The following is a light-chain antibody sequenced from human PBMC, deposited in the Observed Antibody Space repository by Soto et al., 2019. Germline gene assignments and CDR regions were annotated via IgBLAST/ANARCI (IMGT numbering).Light chain of an antibody. J-gene: IGKJ1*01. CDR1: QSVADN. V-gene: IGKV3-15*01. Sequence: EVVMTQSPATLSVSPGERATLSCRASQSVADNVAWYQQKPGQAPRLLIYRASTRATGIPARFSGTGYGREFILTISSLQAEDVAVYHCQQHNNWPPWTFGQGTKVDIK. CDR2: RAS. CDR3: QQHNNWPPWT.